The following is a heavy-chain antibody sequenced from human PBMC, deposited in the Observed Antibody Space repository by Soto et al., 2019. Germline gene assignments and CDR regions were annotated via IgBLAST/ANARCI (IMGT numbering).Heavy chain of an antibody. CDR1: GFTFSDYY. J-gene: IGHJ4*02. Sequence: GGSLRLSCAASGFTFSDYYMSWIRQAPGKGLEWVSYISSSSSYTNYADSVKGRFTISRDNAKNSLYLQMNSLRAEDTAVYYCARARTVYSYGFGYWGQGTLVTVSS. V-gene: IGHV3-11*06. D-gene: IGHD5-18*01. CDR2: ISSSSSYT. CDR3: ARARTVYSYGFGY.